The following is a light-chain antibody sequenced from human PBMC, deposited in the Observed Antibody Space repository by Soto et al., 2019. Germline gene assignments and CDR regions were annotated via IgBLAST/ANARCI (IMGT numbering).Light chain of an antibody. J-gene: IGKJ4*01. V-gene: IGKV1-12*01. Sequence: DIQMTQSPSSVSASLGDRVTLTCRASQDISSCLAWYQQKPGQAPKLLIYGASTLHSGVPSRFSGSGSGTEFTLTISSLQPEDFAAYYCQQDNSLSLTFGGGTKVEIK. CDR2: GAS. CDR3: QQDNSLSLT. CDR1: QDISSC.